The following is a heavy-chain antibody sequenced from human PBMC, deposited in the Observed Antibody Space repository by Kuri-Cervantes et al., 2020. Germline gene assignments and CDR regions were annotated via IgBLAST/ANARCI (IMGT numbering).Heavy chain of an antibody. D-gene: IGHD3-22*01. CDR3: ARDDDTDYYYYYMDV. Sequence: LRLSCTVSGGSISSGGYYWSWIRQHPGKGLEWIGYIYYSGSTYYNPSLKSRVTISVDTSKNQSSLKLSSVTAADTAVYYCARDDDTDYYYYYMDVWGKGTTVTVSS. CDR1: GGSISSGGYY. CDR2: IYYSGST. J-gene: IGHJ6*03. V-gene: IGHV4-31*03.